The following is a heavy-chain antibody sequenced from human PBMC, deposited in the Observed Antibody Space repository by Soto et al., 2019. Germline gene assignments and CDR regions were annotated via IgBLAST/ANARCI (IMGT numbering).Heavy chain of an antibody. J-gene: IGHJ4*02. V-gene: IGHV4-59*01. CDR2: IYYSGST. CDR1: GGSISRYY. Sequence: SETLSLTCTVSGGSISRYYWSWIRQPPGKGLEWIGYIYYSGSTNYNPSLKSRVTISVDTSKNQFSLKLSSVTAADTAVYYCARHVLVGGPDYWGQGTLVTVSS. CDR3: ARHVLVGGPDY. D-gene: IGHD1-26*01.